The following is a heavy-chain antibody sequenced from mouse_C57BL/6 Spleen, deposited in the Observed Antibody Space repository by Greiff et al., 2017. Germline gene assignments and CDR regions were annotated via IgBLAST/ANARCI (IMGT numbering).Heavy chain of an antibody. V-gene: IGHV5-9*01. Sequence: EVKLVESGGGLVKPGGSLKLSCAASGFTFSSYTMSWVRQTPEKRLEWVATISCGGGNTYYPDSVKGRFSISRDNAKNTLYLQMSSLRSEDTALYYWARHEDYYEYYFGYWGQGTTLTVYS. CDR2: ISCGGGNT. CDR1: GFTFSSYT. D-gene: IGHD1-1*01. CDR3: ARHEDYYEYYFGY. J-gene: IGHJ2*01.